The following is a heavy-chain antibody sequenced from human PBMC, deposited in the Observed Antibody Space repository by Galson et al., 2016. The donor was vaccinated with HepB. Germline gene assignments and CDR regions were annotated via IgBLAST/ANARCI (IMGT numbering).Heavy chain of an antibody. CDR2: INPYSGGT. J-gene: IGHJ4*02. V-gene: IGHV1-2*04. CDR3: AIANDYCSGGSCYFDY. D-gene: IGHD2-15*01. CDR1: GYDFTGYY. Sequence: SVKVSCKASGYDFTGYYMHWVRQAPGQGLEWMGWINPYSGGTNYAQKFQGWVTMTRDTSISTAYMELTSLTSDDTAVYYCAIANDYCSGGSCYFDYWGQGTRVTVSS.